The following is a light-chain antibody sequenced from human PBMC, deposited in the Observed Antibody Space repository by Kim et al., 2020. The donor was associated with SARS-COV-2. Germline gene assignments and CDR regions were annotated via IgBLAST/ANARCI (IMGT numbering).Light chain of an antibody. Sequence: QSALTQPRSVSGTPGQSVTISCTGSSSDVGAYTYVSWYQRHPDKAPRLVIYDVSKRPFRVSDRFSGSKSGNTASLTISGLQADDEADYFCCSYAGNYILVFGGGTQLTVL. CDR3: CSYAGNYILV. J-gene: IGLJ3*02. CDR2: DVS. CDR1: SSDVGAYTY. V-gene: IGLV2-11*01.